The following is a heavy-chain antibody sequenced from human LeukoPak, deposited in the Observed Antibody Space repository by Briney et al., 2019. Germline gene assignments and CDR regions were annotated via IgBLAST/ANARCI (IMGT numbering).Heavy chain of an antibody. Sequence: ASVKVSCKASGYTFTSYGISWVRQAPGQGLEGMGWISAYNGNTNYAQKLQGRVTMTTDTSTSTAYMELRSLRSDDTAVYYCARDRVEAAAGHGFDYWGQGTLVTVSS. CDR3: ARDRVEAAAGHGFDY. V-gene: IGHV1-18*01. D-gene: IGHD6-13*01. CDR2: ISAYNGNT. CDR1: GYTFTSYG. J-gene: IGHJ4*02.